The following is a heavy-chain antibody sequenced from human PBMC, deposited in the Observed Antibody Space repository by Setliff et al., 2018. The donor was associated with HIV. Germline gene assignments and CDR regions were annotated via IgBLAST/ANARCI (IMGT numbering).Heavy chain of an antibody. J-gene: IGHJ3*01. CDR1: GGTFSSYG. Sequence: SVKVSCKASGGTFSSYGISWVRQAPGQGLEWMGRIIPVYGTTNYAQKFQGRVTITANKSTSTAYMGLSSLRSEDTAVYYCARYESSGHDAFDLWGQGTMVTVS. CDR3: ARYESSGHDAFDL. V-gene: IGHV1-69*06. CDR2: IIPVYGTT. D-gene: IGHD3-22*01.